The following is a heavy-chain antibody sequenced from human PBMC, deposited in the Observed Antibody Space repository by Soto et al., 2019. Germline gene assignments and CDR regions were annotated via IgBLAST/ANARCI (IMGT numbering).Heavy chain of an antibody. CDR3: ARENVLSYVDTAMVDCFDY. V-gene: IGHV1-18*01. CDR1: GYTFNTYS. Sequence: ASVKCSCKASGYTFNTYSISWVRQAPGQWLEWMGWISGYNGDTHYAQKFQGRVTMTTDTSTSTAYMELRSLRSDDTAMYYCARENVLSYVDTAMVDCFDYWGQGTLVTSPQ. J-gene: IGHJ4*02. D-gene: IGHD5-18*01. CDR2: ISGYNGDT.